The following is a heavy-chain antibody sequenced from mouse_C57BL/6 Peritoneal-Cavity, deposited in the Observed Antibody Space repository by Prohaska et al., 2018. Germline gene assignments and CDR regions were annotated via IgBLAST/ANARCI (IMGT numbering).Heavy chain of an antibody. CDR1: GFTFSNYR. CDR3: TGGYDV. D-gene: IGHD2-2*01. CDR2: IRLKSDNYST. J-gene: IGHJ1*03. Sequence: EVKLEESGGGLVQPGGSMKLSCVASGFTFSNYRMNWVRQSPEKGLEWVAQIRLKSDNYSTDYAESVKGRFTISSDDSKSSVYLQMNNLRAEDTGIYYCTGGYDVWGTGTKVTVSS. V-gene: IGHV6-3*01.